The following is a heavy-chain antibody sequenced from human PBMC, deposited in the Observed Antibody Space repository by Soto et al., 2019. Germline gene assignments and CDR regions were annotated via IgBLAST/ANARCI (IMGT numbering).Heavy chain of an antibody. CDR2: IIPIFGTA. CDR1: GGTFSSYA. V-gene: IGHV1-69*13. J-gene: IGHJ1*01. D-gene: IGHD3-16*01. CDR3: ASPPRGSSPPVYFQH. Sequence: SVKVSCKASGGTFSSYAISWVRQAPGQGLEWMGGIIPIFGTANYAQKFQGRVTITADESTSTAYMELSSLRSEDTAVYYCASPPRGSSPPVYFQHWGHGTLATVSS.